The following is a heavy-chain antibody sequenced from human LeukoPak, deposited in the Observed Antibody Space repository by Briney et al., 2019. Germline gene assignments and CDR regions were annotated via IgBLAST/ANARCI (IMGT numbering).Heavy chain of an antibody. CDR2: INHSGST. CDR3: ARGPLYCGSTSCYDYYYYYYGMDV. D-gene: IGHD2-2*01. CDR1: GGSFSGYY. J-gene: IGHJ6*02. Sequence: SETLSLTCAVYGGSFSGYYWSWIRQPPGKGLEWIGEINHSGSTNYNPSLKSRVTISVDTSKNQFSLKLSSVTAADTAVYYCARGPLYCGSTSCYDYYYYYYGMDVWGQGTTVTVSS. V-gene: IGHV4-34*01.